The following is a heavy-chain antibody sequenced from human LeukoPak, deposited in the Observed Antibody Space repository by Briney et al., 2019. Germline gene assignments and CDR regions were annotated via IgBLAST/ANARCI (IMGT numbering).Heavy chain of an antibody. CDR3: ARARFTTVTTGLLDY. CDR2: ISYDGSNK. D-gene: IGHD4-11*01. V-gene: IGHV3-30-3*01. J-gene: IGHJ4*02. CDR1: GFTFSSYA. Sequence: GGSLRLSCAASGFTFSSYAMHWVRQAPGKGLEWVAVISYDGSNKYYADSVKGRFTISRDNSKNTLYLQMNSLKAEDTAVYYCARARFTTVTTGLLDYCGQGTLVTVSS.